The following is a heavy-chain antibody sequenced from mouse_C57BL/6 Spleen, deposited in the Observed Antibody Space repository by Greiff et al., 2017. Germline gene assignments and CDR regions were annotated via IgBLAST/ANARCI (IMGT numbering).Heavy chain of an antibody. CDR2: ISSGGSYT. CDR1: GFTFSSYG. V-gene: IGHV5-6*01. CDR3: ARPQTGTFDY. J-gene: IGHJ2*01. Sequence: VQLQQSGGDLVKPGGSLKLSCAASGFTFSSYGMSWVRQTPDKRLEWVATISSGGSYTYYPDSVKGRFTISRDNAKNTLYLQMSSLKSEDTAMYYCARPQTGTFDYWGQGTTLTVSS. D-gene: IGHD4-1*01.